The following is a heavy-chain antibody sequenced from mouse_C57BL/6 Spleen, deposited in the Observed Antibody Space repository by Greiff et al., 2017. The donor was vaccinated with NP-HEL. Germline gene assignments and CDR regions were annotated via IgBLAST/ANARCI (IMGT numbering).Heavy chain of an antibody. CDR3: ARGGTTVVARGAMDY. V-gene: IGHV1-85*01. Sequence: QVQLQQSGPELVKPGASVKLSCKASGYTFTSYDINWVKQRPGQGLEWIGWIYPRDGSTKYNEKFKGEATLTVDTSSSTAYMELHSLTSEDSAVYFCARGGTTVVARGAMDYWGQGTSVTVSS. D-gene: IGHD1-1*01. J-gene: IGHJ4*01. CDR1: GYTFTSYD. CDR2: IYPRDGST.